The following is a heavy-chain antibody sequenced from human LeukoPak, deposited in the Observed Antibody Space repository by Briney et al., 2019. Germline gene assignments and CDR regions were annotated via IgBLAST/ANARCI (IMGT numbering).Heavy chain of an antibody. J-gene: IGHJ5*02. Sequence: EASVKVSCKASGYTFTGYYMHWVRQAPGQGLEWTGWINPNSGGTNYAQKFQGRVTMTRDTSISTAYMELSRLRSDDTAVYYCARVRLYSSSFNWFDPWGQGTLVTVSS. D-gene: IGHD6-13*01. CDR3: ARVRLYSSSFNWFDP. CDR2: INPNSGGT. V-gene: IGHV1-2*02. CDR1: GYTFTGYY.